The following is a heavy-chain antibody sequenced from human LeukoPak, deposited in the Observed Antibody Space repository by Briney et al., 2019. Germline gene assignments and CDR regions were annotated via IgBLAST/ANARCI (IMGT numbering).Heavy chain of an antibody. J-gene: IGHJ4*02. D-gene: IGHD2-15*01. CDR1: GFTFNSYA. CDR3: GKTTVGYSSGRYPGWPVDY. Sequence: GGSLRLSCVASGFTFNSYAMYWVRQAPRKGLEWISGIFGSGGSAHYADSVKGRFTISRDNSKNTVYLQLDSLRVEDTAVYYCGKTTVGYSSGRYPGWPVDYWGQGALVTVSS. CDR2: IFGSGGSA. V-gene: IGHV3-23*01.